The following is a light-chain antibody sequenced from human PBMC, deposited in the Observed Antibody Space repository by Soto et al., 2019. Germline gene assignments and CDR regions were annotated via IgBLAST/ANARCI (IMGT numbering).Light chain of an antibody. V-gene: IGLV1-40*01. CDR1: SSNIGAPYD. J-gene: IGLJ3*02. CDR2: GNS. Sequence: QSVLTQPPSVSGAPGQRVTISCTGRSSNIGAPYDVHWYQQLPGTAPKLLIYGNSNRPSGVPDRFSGSKSGTSASLAITGLQAEDEADYYCQSYDSSLSGWVFGGGTKLTVL. CDR3: QSYDSSLSGWV.